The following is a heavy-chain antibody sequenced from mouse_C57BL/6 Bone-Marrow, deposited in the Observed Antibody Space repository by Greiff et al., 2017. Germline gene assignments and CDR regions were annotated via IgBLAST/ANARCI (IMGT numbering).Heavy chain of an antibody. J-gene: IGHJ4*01. Sequence: EVKVVESEGGLVQPGRSMNLSCTASGFTFSDYYMAWVRQFPEKGLDWVANINYDGSSTYYLDSLKSRFIISRENAKNILYLQMSSLKSEDTATYYSAREDYKEMDYGGQGTSVTVSS. D-gene: IGHD2-12*01. CDR1: GFTFSDYY. V-gene: IGHV5-16*01. CDR2: INYDGSST. CDR3: AREDYKEMDY.